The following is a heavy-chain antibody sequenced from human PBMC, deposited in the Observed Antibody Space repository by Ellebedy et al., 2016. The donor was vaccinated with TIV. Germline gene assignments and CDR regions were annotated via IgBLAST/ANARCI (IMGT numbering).Heavy chain of an antibody. CDR1: GGSISSSSYY. D-gene: IGHD2-15*01. V-gene: IGHV4-39*02. J-gene: IGHJ5*02. Sequence: SETLSLXXTVSGGSISSSSYYWGWIRQPPGKGLEWIGSIYYSGSTYYNPSLKSRVTISVDTSKNQFSLKLSSVTAADTAVYYCARDWGYCSGGSCYSANWFDPWGQGTLVTVSS. CDR2: IYYSGST. CDR3: ARDWGYCSGGSCYSANWFDP.